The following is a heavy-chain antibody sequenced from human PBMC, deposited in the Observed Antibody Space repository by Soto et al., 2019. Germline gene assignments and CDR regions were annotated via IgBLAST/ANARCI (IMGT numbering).Heavy chain of an antibody. CDR3: AKDYKWFQWGYYGMDV. Sequence: GSLRLSCAASGFTFSSYGMHWVRQAPGKGLEWVAVISYDGSNKYYADSVKGRFTISRDNSKNTLYLQMNSLRAEDTAVYYCAKDYKWFQWGYYGMDVWGQGTTVTVSS. J-gene: IGHJ6*02. CDR1: GFTFSSYG. D-gene: IGHD3-22*01. CDR2: ISYDGSNK. V-gene: IGHV3-30*18.